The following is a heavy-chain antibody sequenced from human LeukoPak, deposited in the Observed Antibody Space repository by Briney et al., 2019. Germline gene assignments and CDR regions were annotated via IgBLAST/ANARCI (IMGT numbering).Heavy chain of an antibody. CDR3: ARQTGPGLFILP. Sequence: SETLSLTCTVSGVSISSSNSYWGWLRQPPGKGLEWIGSIYYSGNTYYNASLKSQVSISIDTSKNQFSLRLTSVTAADTAVYYCARQTGPGLFILPGGQGTLVTVSS. J-gene: IGHJ4*02. D-gene: IGHD3/OR15-3a*01. CDR1: GVSISSSNSY. CDR2: IYYSGNT. V-gene: IGHV4-39*01.